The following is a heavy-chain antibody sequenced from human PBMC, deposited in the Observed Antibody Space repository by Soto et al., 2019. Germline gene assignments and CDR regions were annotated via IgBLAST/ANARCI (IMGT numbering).Heavy chain of an antibody. Sequence: SETLSLTCAVSGGSISSGGYSWSWIRQPPGKGLEWIGYIYHSGSTYYNPSLKSRVTISVDRSKNQFSLKLSSVTAADTAVYYCARGLSIAARPEWFDPWGQGTLVTAPQ. CDR3: ARGLSIAARPEWFDP. CDR1: GGSISSGGYS. CDR2: IYHSGST. J-gene: IGHJ5*02. D-gene: IGHD6-6*01. V-gene: IGHV4-30-2*01.